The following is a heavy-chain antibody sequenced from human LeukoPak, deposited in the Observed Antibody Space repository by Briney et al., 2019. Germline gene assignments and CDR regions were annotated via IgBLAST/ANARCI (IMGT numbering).Heavy chain of an antibody. J-gene: IGHJ5*02. CDR1: GGSISTNGHY. CDR3: ARHSGDYSNYRWFDP. D-gene: IGHD4-11*01. CDR2: IYYTGST. Sequence: SETLSLTCSVSGGSISTNGHYWDWICQPPGRGLEWIGSIYYTGSTYSNPSLKSRVTLFVDTSKNQFSLKLSSVTAADTAVYYCARHSGDYSNYRWFDPWGQGTLVTVSS. V-gene: IGHV4-39*01.